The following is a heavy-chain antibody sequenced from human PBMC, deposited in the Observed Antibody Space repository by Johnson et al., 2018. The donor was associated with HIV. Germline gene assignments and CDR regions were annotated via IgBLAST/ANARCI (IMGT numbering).Heavy chain of an antibody. V-gene: IGHV3-23*04. CDR3: ARDPGSSWTDAFDI. J-gene: IGHJ3*02. D-gene: IGHD6-13*01. Sequence: VQLVESGGGLVQPGGSLRLSCAASGFTFSSYAMSWVRQAPGKGLEWVSAISWNSGSIGYADSVKGRFTISRENAKNSLDLQMNSLRAGDTAVYYCARDPGSSWTDAFDIWGQGTLVTVSS. CDR1: GFTFSSYA. CDR2: ISWNSGSI.